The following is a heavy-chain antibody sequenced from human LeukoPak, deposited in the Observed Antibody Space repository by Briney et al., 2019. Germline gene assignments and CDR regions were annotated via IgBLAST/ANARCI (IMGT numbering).Heavy chain of an antibody. CDR2: INPSGGST. J-gene: IGHJ4*02. CDR1: GYTFTSYY. CDR3: ARIGRDNWNYVERYFDY. V-gene: IGHV1-46*01. D-gene: IGHD1-7*01. Sequence: ASVNVSCKASGYTFTSYYMHWVRQAPGQGLEWMGIINPSGGSTSYAQKFQGRVTMTRDTSTSTVYMELSSLRSEDTAVYYCARIGRDNWNYVERYFDYWGQGTLVTVSS.